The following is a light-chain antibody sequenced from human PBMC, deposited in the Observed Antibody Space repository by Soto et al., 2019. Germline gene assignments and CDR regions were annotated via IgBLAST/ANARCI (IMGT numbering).Light chain of an antibody. CDR1: QFVSSTY. CDR2: GAS. V-gene: IGKV3-20*01. CDR3: QQYGISPFT. J-gene: IGKJ4*01. Sequence: EIVLTQSPGTLSLSPGARVTLSCRASQFVSSTYLAWYQQRPGQAPRLLIYGASSRATGIPDRFSGGGSETDFTLTISRLESEDSAVYYCQQYGISPFTFGGGTKVEIK.